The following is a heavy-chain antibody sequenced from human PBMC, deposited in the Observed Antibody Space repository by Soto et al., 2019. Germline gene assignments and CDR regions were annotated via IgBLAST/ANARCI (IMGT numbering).Heavy chain of an antibody. CDR3: AKDMDYSSGWDYFDY. J-gene: IGHJ4*02. CDR2: ISWNSGSI. CDR1: GFTFDDYA. Sequence: DVQLVESGGGLVQPGRSLRLSCAASGFTFDDYAMHWVRQAPGKGLEWVSGISWNSGSIGYADSVKGRFTISRDNAKNSLYLQMNSLRAEDTALYYCAKDMDYSSGWDYFDYWGQGTLVTVSS. V-gene: IGHV3-9*01. D-gene: IGHD6-19*01.